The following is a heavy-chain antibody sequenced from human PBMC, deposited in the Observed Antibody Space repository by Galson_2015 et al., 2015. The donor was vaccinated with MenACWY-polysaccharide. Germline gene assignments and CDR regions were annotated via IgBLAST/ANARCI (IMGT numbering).Heavy chain of an antibody. V-gene: IGHV2-5*02. D-gene: IGHD6-13*01. CDR2: VYWDNNK. CDR1: GFSLSANGVG. Sequence: PALVKPTQTLTLTCTFSGFSLSANGVGVGWIRQPPGKALEWLALVYWDNNKRYSPSLSTRLTITKDSSKNQVILTMTNMDPVDTATYYCSRIRKLYSSSWYDYYYYGMDVWGQGTTVTVSS. CDR3: SRIRKLYSSSWYDYYYYGMDV. J-gene: IGHJ6*02.